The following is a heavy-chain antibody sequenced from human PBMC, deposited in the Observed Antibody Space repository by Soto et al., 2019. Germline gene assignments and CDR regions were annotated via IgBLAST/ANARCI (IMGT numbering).Heavy chain of an antibody. V-gene: IGHV3-23*01. J-gene: IGHJ4*02. CDR1: GFNFGDYT. CDR2: ISGGGGNS. D-gene: IGHD6-19*01. Sequence: PGGPLRLSCAASGFNFGDYTMTWVRQASGKGLVWISTISGGGGNSYYADVVKGRFTITRDNSKNTLYLQMNSLKGEDTALYFCAKETFGVGWTLDFWGQGTLVTVSS. CDR3: AKETFGVGWTLDF.